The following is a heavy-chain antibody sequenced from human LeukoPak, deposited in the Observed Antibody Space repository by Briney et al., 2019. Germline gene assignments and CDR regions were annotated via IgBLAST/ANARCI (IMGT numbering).Heavy chain of an antibody. J-gene: IGHJ4*02. CDR3: AREGRVSGYDFDC. CDR2: INSDGSNI. D-gene: IGHD5-12*01. V-gene: IGHV3-74*03. Sequence: GGSLRLSCAASGFTFSSYWMHWVRQAPGKGLVWVSRINSDGSNITYADSVKGRFTISRDNDKYTLYLQMNSLRVEDTAVYSCAREGRVSGYDFDCWGQGTLVTVSS. CDR1: GFTFSSYW.